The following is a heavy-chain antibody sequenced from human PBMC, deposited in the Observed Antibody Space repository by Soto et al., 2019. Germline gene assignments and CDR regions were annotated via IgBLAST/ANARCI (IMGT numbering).Heavy chain of an antibody. V-gene: IGHV3-30*18. Sequence: QVQVVESGGGVVQPERSLRLSCAASGFTFSSYGMHWVRQAPGKGLEWVALISYDGSNKYYADSVKGRFTISRDNSKNTLYLQMNSLRTEDTAVYYCAKGGRYFDYEEWFDSWGQGTLATVSS. CDR2: ISYDGSNK. J-gene: IGHJ5*01. D-gene: IGHD3-9*01. CDR1: GFTFSSYG. CDR3: AKGGRYFDYEEWFDS.